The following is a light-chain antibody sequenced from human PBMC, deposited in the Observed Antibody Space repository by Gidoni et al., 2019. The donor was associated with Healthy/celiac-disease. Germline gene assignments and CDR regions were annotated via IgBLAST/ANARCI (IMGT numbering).Light chain of an antibody. V-gene: IGKV1-33*01. J-gene: IGKJ2*02. Sequence: DIQMTQSPSSLSASVGDRVTITCQASQDIRNYLNWYQQKPGKAPKLLIYDASNLETGVPSRFSGSGSGTDFTFTISSLQPEDIATYYCQHRWTFGQGTKLEIK. CDR1: QDIRNY. CDR3: QHRWT. CDR2: DAS.